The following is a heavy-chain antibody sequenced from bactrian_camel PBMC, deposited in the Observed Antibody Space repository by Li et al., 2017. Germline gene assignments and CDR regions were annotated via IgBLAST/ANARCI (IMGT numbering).Heavy chain of an antibody. CDR3: GAGRYCSLSYITI. J-gene: IGHJ4*01. CDR2: IGSGGTI. CDR1: GSADTNYC. Sequence: HVQLVESGGGSVQAGGSLRLSCRISGSADTNYCMGWFRQAPGKERESVARIGSGGTIFYAGSVKGRFTISQDTSKNTLYLEMNSLDVSDTAVYYCGAGRYCSLSYITIWGQGTQVTVS. V-gene: IGHV3S55*01. D-gene: IGHD6*01.